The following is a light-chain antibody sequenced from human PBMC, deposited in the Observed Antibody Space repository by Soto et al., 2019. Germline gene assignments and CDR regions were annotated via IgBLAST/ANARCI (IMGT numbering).Light chain of an antibody. CDR3: QQANSFTIT. V-gene: IGKV1D-12*01. CDR2: AAS. Sequence: DIQMTQSPSSESASVGDRVTITCRASQGISSWLAWYQQKPGKAPKLLIYAASSLPSGVPSMFSGSVSGTDFTLTISSLKHEDFATSYCQQANSFTITFGQGTRLEIK. J-gene: IGKJ5*01. CDR1: QGISSW.